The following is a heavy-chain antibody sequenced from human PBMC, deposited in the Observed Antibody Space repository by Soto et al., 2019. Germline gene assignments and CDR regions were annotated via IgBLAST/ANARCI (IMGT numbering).Heavy chain of an antibody. CDR3: AKNAVGGFDW. CDR2: IYDGGTT. D-gene: IGHD1-26*01. CDR1: RGSMTTGDW. Sequence: QLQESGPGLVKPSGTLSLTCAVSRGSMTTGDWFSWVRQSPGKGLEWIGEIYDGGTTHYKPSLKRQVTISLDKSKNQFFLELSSSTAADTAVYYCAKNAVGGFDWWGQGTLVTVSS. J-gene: IGHJ4*02. V-gene: IGHV4-4*02.